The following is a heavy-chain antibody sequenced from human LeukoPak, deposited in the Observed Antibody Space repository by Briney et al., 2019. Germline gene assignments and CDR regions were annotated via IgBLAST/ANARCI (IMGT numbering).Heavy chain of an antibody. CDR1: GYTFTSYY. Sequence: ASVTVSCKASGYTFTSYYMHWVRQAPGQGLEWMGIINPSGGSTSYAQKFQGRVTMTRDTSTSTVYMELSSLRSEDTAVYYCARFPVGATHPAAFDIWGQGTMVTVSS. J-gene: IGHJ3*02. CDR3: ARFPVGATHPAAFDI. CDR2: INPSGGST. D-gene: IGHD1-26*01. V-gene: IGHV1-46*01.